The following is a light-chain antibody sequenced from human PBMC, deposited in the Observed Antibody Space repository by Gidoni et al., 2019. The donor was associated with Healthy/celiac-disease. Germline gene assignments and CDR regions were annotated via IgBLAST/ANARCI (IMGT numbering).Light chain of an antibody. CDR1: QSVSSY. CDR3: QQRSNWPLT. CDR2: DAS. V-gene: IGKV3-11*01. Sequence: EIVLTQSPATLSLSPGERATLSCRASQSVSSYLAWYQQKPGQAPRLLIYDASNRAPGIPASLGGRGSGTAFTLTIGGLGPKDFAVYYCQQRSNWPLTFGGGTKVEIK. J-gene: IGKJ4*01.